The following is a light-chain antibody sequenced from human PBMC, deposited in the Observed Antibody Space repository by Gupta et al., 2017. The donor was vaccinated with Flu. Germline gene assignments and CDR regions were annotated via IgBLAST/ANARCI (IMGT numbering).Light chain of an antibody. CDR3: CSYAGSV. J-gene: IGLJ3*02. V-gene: IGLV2-11*01. CDR1: ASDIGDSKH. CDR2: DVN. Sequence: QSALTQPRSVSGSPGQSVTISCTGTASDIGDSKHVSWYQQHPGKAPKLEIYDVNKRPSGVPYRFSGSKSGNTASLTISGLQAEDAGDYYCCSYAGSVVGGGTKLTVL.